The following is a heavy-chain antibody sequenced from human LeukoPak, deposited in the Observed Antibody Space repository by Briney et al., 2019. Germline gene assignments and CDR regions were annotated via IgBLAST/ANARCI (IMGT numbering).Heavy chain of an antibody. V-gene: IGHV1-18*01. D-gene: IGHD6-19*01. J-gene: IGHJ6*03. CDR1: GGTFSGYG. CDR3: ARDRGGWYVVRSEYMDV. CDR2: ISAYNGNT. Sequence: GSSVKVSCKASGGTFSGYGFSWVRQAPGQGLEWMGWISAYNGNTNYAQKLQGRVTMTTDTSTSTAYMELRSLRSDDTAVYYCARDRGGWYVVRSEYMDVWGKGTTVTVSS.